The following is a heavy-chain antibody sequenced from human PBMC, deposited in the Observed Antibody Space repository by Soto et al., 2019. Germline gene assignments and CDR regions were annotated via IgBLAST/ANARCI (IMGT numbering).Heavy chain of an antibody. CDR1: GYSFSSYW. V-gene: IGHV5-51*01. D-gene: IGHD3-22*01. CDR2: IYPGDSDA. Sequence: GESLNISCKASGYSFSSYWIAWVRQMPGKGLEWMGIIYPGDSDARYSPSFEGQVTISVDESINTAYLQWSYLKASDTAMYYCPRQSYYDSSANYLWGLGTLVTRLL. J-gene: IGHJ4*02. CDR3: PRQSYYDSSANYL.